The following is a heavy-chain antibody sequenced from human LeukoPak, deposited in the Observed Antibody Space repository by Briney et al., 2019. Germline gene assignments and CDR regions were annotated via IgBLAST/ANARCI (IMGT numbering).Heavy chain of an antibody. D-gene: IGHD2-2*01. V-gene: IGHV5-51*01. CDR3: ARRGLRDEVVPAALDY. J-gene: IGHJ4*02. Sequence: KPGESLKISCKGSGYSFTSYWIGWVRQMPGKGLEWMGIIYPGDSDTRYSPSFQGQVTISADKSISTAYLQWSSLKASDTAMYYCARRGLRDEVVPAALDYWGQGTLVTVSS. CDR2: IYPGDSDT. CDR1: GYSFTSYW.